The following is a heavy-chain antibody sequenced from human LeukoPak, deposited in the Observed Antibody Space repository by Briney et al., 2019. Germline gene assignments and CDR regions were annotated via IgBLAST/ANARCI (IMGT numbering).Heavy chain of an antibody. Sequence: GGSLRLSCAASGFTFSTFWMSWVRQAPGKGPEWVANIDQDGREKHYVGAVRGRFTISRDNAEKTLYLQMNSLRAGDTAVYYCTTGQFFGETWGQGTLVTVSS. CDR2: IDQDGREK. D-gene: IGHD3-10*01. CDR3: TTGQFFGET. J-gene: IGHJ4*02. CDR1: GFTFSTFW. V-gene: IGHV3-7*01.